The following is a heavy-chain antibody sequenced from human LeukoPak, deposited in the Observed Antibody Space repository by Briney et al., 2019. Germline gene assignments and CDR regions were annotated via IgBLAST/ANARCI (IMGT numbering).Heavy chain of an antibody. CDR2: IYYSGST. CDR1: GGSISSGDYY. J-gene: IGHJ4*02. D-gene: IGHD5-24*01. V-gene: IGHV4-30-4*01. Sequence: SETLSLTCTVSGGSISSGDYYWSWIRQPPGKGLEWIGYIYYSGSTYYNPSLKSRVTISVDTSKNQFSLKLSSVTAADTAVYYCAIREMATIGMNFDYWGQGTLVTVSS. CDR3: AIREMATIGMNFDY.